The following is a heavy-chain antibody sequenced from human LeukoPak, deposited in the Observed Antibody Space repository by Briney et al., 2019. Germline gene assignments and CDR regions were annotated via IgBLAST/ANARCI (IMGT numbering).Heavy chain of an antibody. CDR2: INHSGST. CDR3: ARLSREIERYYFDY. V-gene: IGHV4-34*01. D-gene: IGHD5-24*01. Sequence: SETLSLTCTVSGGSISGYYWSWIRQPPGKGLEWIGEINHSGSTNYNPSLKSRVTISVDTSKDQFSLKLSSVTAADTAVYYCARLSREIERYYFDYWGQGTLVTVSS. J-gene: IGHJ4*02. CDR1: GGSISGYY.